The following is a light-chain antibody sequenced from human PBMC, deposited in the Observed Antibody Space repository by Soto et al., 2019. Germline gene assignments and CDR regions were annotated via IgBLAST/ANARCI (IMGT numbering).Light chain of an antibody. Sequence: EIALTQSPGTLSLSPGERATLSCRASQSVTANYLAWYQQRPGQAPRLLIYAASIGATGFPDRFSGSGSGTDFPLTISRLEPEYFAVYYCLQYCVPLWTFVQRTTVEIK. CDR2: AAS. CDR1: QSVTANY. CDR3: LQYCVPLWT. V-gene: IGKV3-20*01. J-gene: IGKJ1*01.